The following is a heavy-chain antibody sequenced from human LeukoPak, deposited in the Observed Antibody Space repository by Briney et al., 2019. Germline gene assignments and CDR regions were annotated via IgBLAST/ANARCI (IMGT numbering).Heavy chain of an antibody. CDR2: IDRDGLRE. D-gene: IGHD3-3*01. Sequence: GGSLRLSCAASEFSVGSNYMTWVRQVPGKGLAWLSRIDRDGLREDYADSVRGRFTISRHNAKSTTYLQMNSLRAEDTAVYYCGTSRWSGVVDSWGQGTLVTVSS. J-gene: IGHJ5*01. CDR3: GTSRWSGVVDS. V-gene: IGHV3-74*01. CDR1: EFSVGSNY.